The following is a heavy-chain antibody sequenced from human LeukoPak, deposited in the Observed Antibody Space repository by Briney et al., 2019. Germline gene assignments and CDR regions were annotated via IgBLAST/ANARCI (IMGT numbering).Heavy chain of an antibody. V-gene: IGHV3-7*02. CDR2: IKQEGSEK. CDR3: ASVYSSGWVDY. Sequence: PGGSLRLSCAASGFPFSDHEMNWVRQAPGKGLEWVAKIKQEGSEKYYVDSVKGRFTISRDNAKNSLYLQMNSLRAEDTAVYYCASVYSSGWVDYWGQGTLVTVSS. D-gene: IGHD6-19*01. J-gene: IGHJ4*02. CDR1: GFPFSDHE.